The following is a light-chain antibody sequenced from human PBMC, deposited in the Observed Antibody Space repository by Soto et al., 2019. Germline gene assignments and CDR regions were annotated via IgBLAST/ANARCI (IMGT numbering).Light chain of an antibody. V-gene: IGKV1-9*01. CDR2: AAS. CDR1: QGISSY. CDR3: QQLGT. J-gene: IGKJ2*01. Sequence: DIQLTQSPSFLSASVGDRVTITCRASQGISSYLAWYQQKPGKAPKLLIYAASTLQSGVPSRFSGSGSGTEFTLTISSLQPEDFATYYCQQLGTFGHGTKLEIK.